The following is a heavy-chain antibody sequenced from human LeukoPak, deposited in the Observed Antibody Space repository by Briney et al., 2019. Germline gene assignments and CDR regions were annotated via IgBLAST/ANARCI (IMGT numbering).Heavy chain of an antibody. J-gene: IGHJ4*02. D-gene: IGHD6-19*01. CDR1: GYSFTSYW. CDR3: ARQSSGCFDN. CDR2: VYPGDSDT. V-gene: IGHV5-51*01. Sequence: HGESLKISCKGSGYSFTSYWIDWVRQMPGKGLEWMGTVYPGDSDTRYSPSFQGQVTISADKSISTAYLQWSSLKASDAAMYYCARQSSGCFDNWGQGTLVTVSS.